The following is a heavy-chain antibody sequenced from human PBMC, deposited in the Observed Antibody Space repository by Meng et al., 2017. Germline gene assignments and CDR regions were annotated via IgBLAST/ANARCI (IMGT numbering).Heavy chain of an antibody. CDR1: GGTFSSYA. J-gene: IGHJ6*02. V-gene: IGHV1-69*05. CDR2: IIPIFGTA. Sequence: SVKVSCKASGGTFSSYAMSWVRQAPGQGLEWMGGIIPIFGTANYAQKFQGRVTITTDESTSTAYMELSSLRSDDTAVYYCARSYCSSTSCYGMDVWGQGTTVTVSS. CDR3: ARSYCSSTSCYGMDV. D-gene: IGHD2-2*01.